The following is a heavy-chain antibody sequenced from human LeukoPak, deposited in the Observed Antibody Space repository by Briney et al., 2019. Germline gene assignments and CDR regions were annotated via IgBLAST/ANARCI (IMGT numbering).Heavy chain of an antibody. CDR2: LHHSGST. D-gene: IGHD5-24*01. CDR3: ARAPIEMATVNFDY. CDR1: GGSISSGGYY. J-gene: IGHJ4*02. Sequence: SETLSLTCTVSGGSISSGGYYWRWLRHYPGKGLEWIGYLHHSGSTYYNPSLKSRSTISVDTSKNQFSLKLRSVTAADTAVYYCARAPIEMATVNFDYWGQGTLVTVSS. V-gene: IGHV4-31*03.